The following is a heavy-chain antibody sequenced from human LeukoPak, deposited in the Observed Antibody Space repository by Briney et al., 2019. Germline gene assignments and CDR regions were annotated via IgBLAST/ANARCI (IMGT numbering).Heavy chain of an antibody. CDR3: ARDTPPSIVGATNLDY. Sequence: ASVKVSCKASGYTFTSYGISWARQAPGQGLEWMGWISAYNGNTNYAQKLQGRVTMTTDTSTSTAYMELRSLRSDDTAVYYCARDTPPSIVGATNLDYWGQGTLVTVSS. CDR2: ISAYNGNT. J-gene: IGHJ4*02. V-gene: IGHV1-18*01. CDR1: GYTFTSYG. D-gene: IGHD1-26*01.